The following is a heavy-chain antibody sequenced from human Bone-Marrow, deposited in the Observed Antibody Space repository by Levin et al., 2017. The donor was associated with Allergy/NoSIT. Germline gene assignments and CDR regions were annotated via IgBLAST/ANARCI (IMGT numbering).Heavy chain of an antibody. CDR3: ARTSFFPSGYDWGYYFDY. CDR2: IWYDGSNK. J-gene: IGHJ4*02. D-gene: IGHD5-12*01. Sequence: GESLKISCAASGFTFSSYGMHWVRQAPGKGLEWVAVIWYDGSNKYYADSVKGRFTISRDNSKNTLYLQMNSLRAEDTAVYYCARTSFFPSGYDWGYYFDYWGQGTLVTVSS. V-gene: IGHV3-33*01. CDR1: GFTFSSYG.